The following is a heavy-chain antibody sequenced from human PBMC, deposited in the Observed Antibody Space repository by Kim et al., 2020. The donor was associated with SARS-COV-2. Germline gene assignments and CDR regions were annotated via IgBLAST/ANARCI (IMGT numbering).Heavy chain of an antibody. D-gene: IGHD6-13*01. CDR3: VKSAGIIAAAGLLDY. V-gene: IGHV3-9*01. J-gene: IGHJ4*02. Sequence: DSVKGRFTISRDNAKNSLYLQMNSLRAEDTALYYCVKSAGIIAAAGLLDYWGQGTLVTVSS.